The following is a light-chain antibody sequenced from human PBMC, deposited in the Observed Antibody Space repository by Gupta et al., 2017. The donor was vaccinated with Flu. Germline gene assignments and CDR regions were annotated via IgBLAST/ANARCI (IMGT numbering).Light chain of an antibody. CDR2: AAS. CDR3: QQTYSSWYT. J-gene: IGKJ2*01. CDR1: QTIGIS. V-gene: IGKV1-39*01. Sequence: DIQLTQSPSSLSASVGDRVAITCRASQTIGISLNWYQQKPGQAPKLLIYAASSVQSGVPSRFSGRGSGTDFTLTISSLQPEDFAVYYCQQTYSSWYTFGQGTKLE.